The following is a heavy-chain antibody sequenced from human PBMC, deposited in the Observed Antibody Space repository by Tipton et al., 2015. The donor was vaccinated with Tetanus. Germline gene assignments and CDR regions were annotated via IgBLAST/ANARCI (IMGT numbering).Heavy chain of an antibody. Sequence: SLRLSCAASGFIFSDYEMVWVRQAPGKGLEWVSFINHNGNTIFYGDSVRGRFTISRDNAKNSLYLHMNSLRDEDTAIYYCARGPKHWLTAGQVYWGQGTLVTVSS. CDR1: GFIFSDYE. D-gene: IGHD6-19*01. J-gene: IGHJ4*02. CDR3: ARGPKHWLTAGQVY. CDR2: INHNGNTI. V-gene: IGHV3-48*03.